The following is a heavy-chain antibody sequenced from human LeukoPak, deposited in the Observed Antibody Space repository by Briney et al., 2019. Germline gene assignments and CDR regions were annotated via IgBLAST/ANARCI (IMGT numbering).Heavy chain of an antibody. CDR1: GRSLSGYY. CDR3: GRGPVQTRGFDY. Sequence: SETLSLTCAVYGRSLSGYYWRCIRHPTGKAREWIGEINHRGSNNQHPSLKSRVPISVDTPKKQFSLTLSCVTGADTAVFYCGRGPVQTRGFDYWRQGTLVSVSS. J-gene: IGHJ4*02. CDR2: INHRGSN. V-gene: IGHV4-34*01.